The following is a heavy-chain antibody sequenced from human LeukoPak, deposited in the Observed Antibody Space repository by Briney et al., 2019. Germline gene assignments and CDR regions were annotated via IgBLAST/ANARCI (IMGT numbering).Heavy chain of an antibody. Sequence: SETLSLTCTVTGGSIRSVTYYWSWIRQPPGKGLEWIGEINHSGSTNYNPSLKSRVTISVDTSKNQFSLKLSSVTAADTAVYYCARAGYCSGGSCHNYYYYYMDVWGKGTTVTVSS. J-gene: IGHJ6*03. CDR1: GGSIRSVTYY. D-gene: IGHD2-15*01. V-gene: IGHV4-39*07. CDR2: INHSGST. CDR3: ARAGYCSGGSCHNYYYYYMDV.